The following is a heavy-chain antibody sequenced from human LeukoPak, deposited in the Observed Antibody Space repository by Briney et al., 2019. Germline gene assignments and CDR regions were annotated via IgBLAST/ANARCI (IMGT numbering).Heavy chain of an antibody. CDR1: GDSIRSSIYY. CDR3: ARAPLSGGWRNDAFDF. J-gene: IGHJ3*01. CDR2: FYYSGST. D-gene: IGHD6-19*01. Sequence: SETLSLTCTVSGDSIRSSIYYWGWIRQPPGKGLEWIGTFYYSGSTYYNPSLKSRVTISVDTAKNQFSLRLSSVTAADTAVYYCARAPLSGGWRNDAFDFWGQGTMVTVSS. V-gene: IGHV4-39*07.